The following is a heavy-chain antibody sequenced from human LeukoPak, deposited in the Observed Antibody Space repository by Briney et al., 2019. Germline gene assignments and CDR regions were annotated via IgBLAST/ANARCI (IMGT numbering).Heavy chain of an antibody. CDR1: GFNFNSYW. J-gene: IGHJ1*01. CDR3: ARDQNFYDKTGGGYFQH. D-gene: IGHD3-22*01. CDR2: IRRDGSEE. Sequence: GGSLRLSCGVSGFNFNSYWMSWVRQAPGKGLELVAKIRRDGSEEYYVGSVKGRFTISRDNAKNSLYLQMNRLRAEDTAVYFCARDQNFYDKTGGGYFQHWGQGTLVTVSS. V-gene: IGHV3-7*01.